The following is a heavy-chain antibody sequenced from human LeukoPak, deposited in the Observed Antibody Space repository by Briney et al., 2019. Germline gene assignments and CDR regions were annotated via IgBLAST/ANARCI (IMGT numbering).Heavy chain of an antibody. CDR3: ARDALLHPFDY. D-gene: IGHD2-15*01. Sequence: PSETLSLTCTVSVGSLSSIRYYGSWIRQPAGKGLEWIGRIYTSGSTNYNPSLKSRVTMSVDTSKNQFSLKLSSVAAADTAVDYCARDALLHPFDYWGQGTLVTVSS. CDR1: VGSLSSIRYY. J-gene: IGHJ4*02. CDR2: IYTSGST. V-gene: IGHV4-61*02.